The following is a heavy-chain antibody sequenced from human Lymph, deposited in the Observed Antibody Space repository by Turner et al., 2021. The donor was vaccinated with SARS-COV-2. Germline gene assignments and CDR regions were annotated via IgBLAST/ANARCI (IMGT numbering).Heavy chain of an antibody. Sequence: EVHLVETGGGLIQPGGSLTLSCPASGFNVSSNYMSWVRPAPGKGLEWVSVIYSGGSTFYADAVRGRFTISRDNSKNTLYLQMNSLRAEDTAVYYCARDNPHDAFDIWGQGTMVTVSS. V-gene: IGHV3-53*02. CDR2: IYSGGST. J-gene: IGHJ3*02. CDR3: ARDNPHDAFDI. CDR1: GFNVSSNY.